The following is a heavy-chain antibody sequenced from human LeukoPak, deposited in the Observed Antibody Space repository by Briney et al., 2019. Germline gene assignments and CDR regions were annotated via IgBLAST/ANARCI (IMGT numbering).Heavy chain of an antibody. CDR3: AKLSLSGRSQSADY. V-gene: IGHV3-23*01. J-gene: IGHJ4*02. CDR2: ISGGGGST. Sequence: GGSLRLSCAASGFTFSGYAMSWVRQAPGEGLEWVSTISGGGGSTFYADSVKGRFTISRDNSKNTLFLQMNSLRAEDTAVYYCAKLSLSGRSQSADYWGQGTLVTVSS. CDR1: GFTFSGYA. D-gene: IGHD3-10*01.